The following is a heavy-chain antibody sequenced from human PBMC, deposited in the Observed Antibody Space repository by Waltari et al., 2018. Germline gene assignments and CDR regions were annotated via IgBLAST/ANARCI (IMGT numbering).Heavy chain of an antibody. D-gene: IGHD7-27*01. CDR3: ARASPGVDI. V-gene: IGHV4-34*01. CDR1: GGSFSGYY. CDR2: INHSGST. J-gene: IGHJ3*02. Sequence: QVQLQQWGAGLLKPSETLSLTCAVYGGSFSGYYLRWIRQPPGKGLEWIGEINHSGSTNYNPSLKSRVTISVDTSKNQFSLKLSSVTAADTAVYYCARASPGVDIWGQGTMVTVSS.